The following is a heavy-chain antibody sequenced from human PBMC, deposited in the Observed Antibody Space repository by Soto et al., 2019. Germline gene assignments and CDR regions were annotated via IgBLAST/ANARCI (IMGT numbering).Heavy chain of an antibody. V-gene: IGHV4-59*08. CDR3: ASTSGDYVGYYFDY. Sequence: SETLSLTCTVSGGSISSYYWSWIRQPPGKGLEWIGYIYYSGSTNYNPSLKSRVTISVDTSKNQFSLKLSSVTAADTAVYYCASTSGDYVGYYFDYWGQGTLVTVSS. J-gene: IGHJ4*02. D-gene: IGHD4-17*01. CDR1: GGSISSYY. CDR2: IYYSGST.